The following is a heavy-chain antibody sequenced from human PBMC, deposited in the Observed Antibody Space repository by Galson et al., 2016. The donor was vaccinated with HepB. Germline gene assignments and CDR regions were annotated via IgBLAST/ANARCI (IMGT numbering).Heavy chain of an antibody. CDR2: IYSGGST. CDR1: GFTVSSSY. CDR3: ARLSWQWLVPIFDY. D-gene: IGHD6-19*01. J-gene: IGHJ4*02. V-gene: IGHV3-53*01. Sequence: SLRLSCAASGFTVSSSYMSWVRQAPGKGLEWVSVIYSGGSTYYADSVKDRFTISRDNPKNTLYLQMNSLRAEDTAVYYCARLSWQWLVPIFDYWGQGTLVTVAS.